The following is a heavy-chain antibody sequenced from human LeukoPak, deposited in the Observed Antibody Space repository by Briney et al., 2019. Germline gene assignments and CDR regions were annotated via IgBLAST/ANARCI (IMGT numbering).Heavy chain of an antibody. Sequence: ASVKVSCKASGYTFTSYGIIWVRQAPGQGLEWMGWISTYNSDTKYAQNFRGRVTMTTDTSTSTAYMELRSLRSDDTAVYYCARSATGIAVAGTPDYWGQGTLVTVSS. CDR3: ARSATGIAVAGTPDY. D-gene: IGHD6-19*01. J-gene: IGHJ4*02. CDR1: GYTFTSYG. CDR2: ISTYNSDT. V-gene: IGHV1-18*01.